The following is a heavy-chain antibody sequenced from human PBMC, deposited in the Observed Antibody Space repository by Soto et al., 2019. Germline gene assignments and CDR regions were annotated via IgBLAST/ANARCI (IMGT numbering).Heavy chain of an antibody. CDR2: IFSNDEK. CDR1: GFSLSNPRMG. J-gene: IGHJ4*02. CDR3: ARIQRISMIVVSKPYFDY. V-gene: IGHV2-26*01. Sequence: SGPTLVNPTETLTLTCTVSGFSLSNPRMGVSWIRQPPGKALEWLAHIFSNDEKSHSTSLKSRLTISRDTSKSQVVLTMTNMDPVDTATYYCARIQRISMIVVSKPYFDYWGQGALATVSS. D-gene: IGHD3-22*01.